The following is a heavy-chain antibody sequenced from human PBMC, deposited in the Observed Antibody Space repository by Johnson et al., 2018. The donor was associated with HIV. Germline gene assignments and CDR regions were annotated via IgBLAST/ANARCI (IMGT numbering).Heavy chain of an antibody. CDR3: TRGWSAFDI. CDR1: GITFSSYW. Sequence: VQLVESGGGLVQPGGSLRLSCVASGITFSSYWINWVRQAQGKGLVWISRINSDGRDINYADSVKGRFTISRDNAKNTLNLQMNSLRAEDTAVYYCTRGWSAFDIWGQGTMVTVSS. V-gene: IGHV3-74*02. D-gene: IGHD2-15*01. J-gene: IGHJ3*02. CDR2: INSDGRDI.